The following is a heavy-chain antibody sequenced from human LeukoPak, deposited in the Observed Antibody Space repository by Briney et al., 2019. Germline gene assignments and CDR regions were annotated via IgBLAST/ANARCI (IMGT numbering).Heavy chain of an antibody. V-gene: IGHV4-34*01. CDR2: TSHSGST. Sequence: SETLSLTCAVYGESFSDYYWSWLRQPPGKGLEWIGETSHSGSTNYNSSLKSRVTISVDTSKKQFSLRLTSVTAADTAVYYCAREGIIVAGGTWDYWGQGTLVTVSS. CDR1: GESFSDYY. D-gene: IGHD6-13*01. J-gene: IGHJ4*02. CDR3: AREGIIVAGGTWDY.